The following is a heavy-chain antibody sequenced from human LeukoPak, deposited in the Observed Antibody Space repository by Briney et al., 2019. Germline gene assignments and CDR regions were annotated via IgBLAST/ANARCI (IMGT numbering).Heavy chain of an antibody. J-gene: IGHJ5*02. V-gene: IGHV4-38-2*01. CDR2: IYHSGST. CDR3: ARRLGYCSSTSCYAENWFDP. CDR1: GYSISSGYF. Sequence: SETLSLTCAVSGYSISSGYFWGWIRPPPGKGLEWIGSIYHSGSTYYNPSLKSRVNISVDTSKNQFSLKLRFVTAADTAVYYCARRLGYCSSTSCYAENWFDPWGQGTLVTVSS. D-gene: IGHD2-2*01.